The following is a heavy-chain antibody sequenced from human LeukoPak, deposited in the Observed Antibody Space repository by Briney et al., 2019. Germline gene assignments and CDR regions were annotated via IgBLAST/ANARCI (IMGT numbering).Heavy chain of an antibody. D-gene: IGHD3-22*01. J-gene: IGHJ6*03. CDR3: ARAFTTESHYHYYMDV. CDR1: GFTFSTSG. V-gene: IGHV3-48*01. CDR2: FSDSRSTI. Sequence: PGGSLRLSCAASGFTFSTSGMNWVRQAPGKGLEWVSYFSDSRSTIYYADSVRGRFTISRDNSKNTLFLQMNSLRAEDTAVYYCARAFTTESHYHYYMDVWGRGTTVTVSS.